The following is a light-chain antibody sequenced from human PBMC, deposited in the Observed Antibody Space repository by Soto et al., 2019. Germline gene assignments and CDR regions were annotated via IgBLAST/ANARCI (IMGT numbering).Light chain of an antibody. Sequence: QSVVTQPPSASGAPGQRVTISCSGRNSNVGSHDVYWFQQLPGTAPKLLICRTNQRPSGVPDRFSGSKSGSSASLAISGLRSEDEADYYCAAWDDGLSGWVFGGGTKVTVL. CDR1: NSNVGSHD. CDR2: RTN. J-gene: IGLJ3*02. V-gene: IGLV1-47*01. CDR3: AAWDDGLSGWV.